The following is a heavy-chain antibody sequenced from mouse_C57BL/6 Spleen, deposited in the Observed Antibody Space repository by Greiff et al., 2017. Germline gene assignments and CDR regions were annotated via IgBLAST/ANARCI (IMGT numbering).Heavy chain of an antibody. CDR1: GYAFSSSW. CDR2: IYPGDGDT. Sequence: VQLQQSGPELVKPGASVKISCKASGYAFSSSWMNWVKQRPGKGLEWIGRIYPGDGDTNYNGKFKGKATLTADKSSSTAYMQLSSLTSEDSAVYFCARSEDYDEGGFDYWGQGTTLTVSS. V-gene: IGHV1-82*01. D-gene: IGHD2-4*01. J-gene: IGHJ2*01. CDR3: ARSEDYDEGGFDY.